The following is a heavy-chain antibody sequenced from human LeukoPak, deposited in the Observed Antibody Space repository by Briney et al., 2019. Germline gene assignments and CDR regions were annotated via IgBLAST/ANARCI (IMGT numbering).Heavy chain of an antibody. J-gene: IGHJ3*02. D-gene: IGHD2-21*01. V-gene: IGHV3-53*01. CDR2: IYSGGST. Sequence: PGGSLRLSCAASGFTVSSNYMSWVRQAPGKGLEWVSVIYSGGSTYYADSVKGRFTISRDNSKNTLYLQMNSLRAEDTAVYYCARDMGEVIVEGAFDIWGQGTMVTVSS. CDR1: GFTVSSNY. CDR3: ARDMGEVIVEGAFDI.